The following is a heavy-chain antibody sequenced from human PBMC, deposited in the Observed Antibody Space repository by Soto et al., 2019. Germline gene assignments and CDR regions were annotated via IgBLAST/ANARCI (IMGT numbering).Heavy chain of an antibody. J-gene: IGHJ4*02. CDR2: INAGNGNT. D-gene: IGHD3-22*01. V-gene: IGHV1-3*05. CDR1: GYTFTSYA. CDR3: ARELHDSSGYYCSH. Sequence: QVQLVQSGAEEKKPGASVKVSCKASGYTFTSYAMHWVRQAPGQRREWMGWINAGNGNTKYSQKFQGRVTITRDTSASTAYMELSSLRSEDTAVYYCARELHDSSGYYCSHWGQGTLVTVSS.